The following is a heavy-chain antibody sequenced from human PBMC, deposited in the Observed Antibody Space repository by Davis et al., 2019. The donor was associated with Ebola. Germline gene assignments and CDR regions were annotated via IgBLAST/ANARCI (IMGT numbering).Heavy chain of an antibody. Sequence: PGGSLRLSCAASGFTFSDFGMHWVRQGPGKGLEWVAFIRFDGSNTYYADSVKGRFTISRDNSKNTLYLQMNSLRAEDTAVYYCAKRVAVADNEGYWGQGTLVTVSS. CDR2: IRFDGSNT. CDR3: AKRVAVADNEGY. CDR1: GFTFSDFG. D-gene: IGHD6-19*01. J-gene: IGHJ4*02. V-gene: IGHV3-30*02.